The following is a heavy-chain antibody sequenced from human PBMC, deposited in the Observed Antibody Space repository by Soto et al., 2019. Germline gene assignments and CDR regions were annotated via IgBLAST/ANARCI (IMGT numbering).Heavy chain of an antibody. J-gene: IGHJ5*02. Sequence: GGSLRLSCAASGFTFSGSAMHWVRQASGKGLEWVGRIRSKANSYATAYAASVKGRFTISRDDSKNTAYLQMNSLKTEDTAVYYCTRHLADFWSGYYDNWFDPWGQGT. CDR3: TRHLADFWSGYYDNWFDP. CDR2: IRSKANSYAT. V-gene: IGHV3-73*01. CDR1: GFTFSGSA. D-gene: IGHD3-3*01.